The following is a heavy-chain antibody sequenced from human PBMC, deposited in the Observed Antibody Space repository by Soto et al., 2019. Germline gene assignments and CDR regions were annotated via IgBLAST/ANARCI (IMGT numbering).Heavy chain of an antibody. V-gene: IGHV4-34*01. CDR3: ARRGYMDV. J-gene: IGHJ6*03. CDR1: GGSFSGYY. CDR2: IYDSGST. Sequence: SETLSLTCAVYGGSFSGYYWSWIRQPPGKGLEWIGLIYDSGSTSYNPSLKSRVSISVDTSKNQFSLKLCSMTAADTAVYYCARRGYMDVWGKGTTVTVSS.